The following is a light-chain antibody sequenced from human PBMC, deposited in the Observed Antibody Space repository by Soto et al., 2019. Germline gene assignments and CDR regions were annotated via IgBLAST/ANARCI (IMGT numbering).Light chain of an antibody. Sequence: QSALTQPPSASGSPGQSVTISCTGTSGDVGGYNYVSWYQQHPGKAPKLMIYEVTKRPSGVPDRFSGSKSGNTASLTVSGLQAEDEADYYCSSYAGSNFVVFGGGTKVTVL. CDR1: SGDVGGYNY. CDR3: SSYAGSNFVV. CDR2: EVT. V-gene: IGLV2-8*01. J-gene: IGLJ2*01.